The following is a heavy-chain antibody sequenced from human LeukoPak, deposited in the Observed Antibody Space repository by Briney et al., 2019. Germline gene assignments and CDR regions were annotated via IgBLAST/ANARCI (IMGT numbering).Heavy chain of an antibody. CDR2: IKQDGSEK. Sequence: GGSLRLSCAASGFTFSSYWMSWVRQAPGKGLEWVANIKQDGSEKYYVDSVKGRFTISRDNAKNSLYLQMNSLRAEDTAVYYCARDPEGFIYSGYDLDYWGQGTLVTVSS. V-gene: IGHV3-7*03. D-gene: IGHD5-12*01. CDR1: GFTFSSYW. J-gene: IGHJ4*02. CDR3: ARDPEGFIYSGYDLDY.